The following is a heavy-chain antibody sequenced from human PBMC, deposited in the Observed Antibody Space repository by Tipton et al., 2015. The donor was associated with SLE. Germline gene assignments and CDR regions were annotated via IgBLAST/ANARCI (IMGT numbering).Heavy chain of an antibody. CDR1: GGSISSYY. J-gene: IGHJ3*02. Sequence: TLSLTCTVSGGSISSYYWSWIRQPAGKGLEWIGRIYISGRTNYTPSLKSRVTMSVDTSKNQFSLKLSSVTAADTAVYYCAGCGSGILDAFDIWGQGTMVTVSS. CDR3: AGCGSGILDAFDI. CDR2: IYISGRT. V-gene: IGHV4-4*07. D-gene: IGHD3-10*01.